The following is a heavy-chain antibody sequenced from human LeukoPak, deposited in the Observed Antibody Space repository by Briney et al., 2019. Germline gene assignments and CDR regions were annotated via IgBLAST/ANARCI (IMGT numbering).Heavy chain of an antibody. V-gene: IGHV4-61*02. CDR2: IYTSGST. CDR3: ARERWWGNDAFDI. CDR1: GGSISSGSYY. J-gene: IGHJ3*02. D-gene: IGHD2-15*01. Sequence: SETLSLTCTVSGGSISSGSYYWSSIRPPAGKGLEWIGRIYTSGSTNYNPSLKSRVTISVDTSKNQFSLKLSSVTAADTAVYYCARERWWGNDAFDIWGQGTMVTVSS.